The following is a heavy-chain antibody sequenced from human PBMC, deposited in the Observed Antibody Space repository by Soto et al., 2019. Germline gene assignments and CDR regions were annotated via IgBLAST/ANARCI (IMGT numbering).Heavy chain of an antibody. V-gene: IGHV4-4*07. D-gene: IGHD1-26*01. J-gene: IGHJ3*02. CDR3: ARDLDPVGATFNDAFDI. CDR1: GGSISSYY. CDR2: IYTSGST. Sequence: QVQLQESGPGLVKPSETLSLTCTVSGGSISSYYWSWIRQPAGKGLEWIGRIYTSGSTNYNPSLKSRVTMSVDTSKTQFSLKLSSVTAADTAVYYCARDLDPVGATFNDAFDIWGQGTMVTVSS.